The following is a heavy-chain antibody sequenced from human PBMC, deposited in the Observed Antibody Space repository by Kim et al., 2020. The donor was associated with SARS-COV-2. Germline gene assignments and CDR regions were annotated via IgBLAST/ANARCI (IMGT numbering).Heavy chain of an antibody. CDR1: GYTFTSYG. CDR3: ARGDRYYPQQYDMDI. Sequence: ASVKVSCKSSGYTFTSYGMNWVRQAPGQGLEWMGWINADSGDTKYAQKFQDRVTMTTDTSTRTVYMELRNLKSNDTAVYYCARGDRYYPQQYDMDIWGQGTTVIVSS. D-gene: IGHD1-26*01. J-gene: IGHJ6*02. CDR2: INADSGDT. V-gene: IGHV1-18*01.